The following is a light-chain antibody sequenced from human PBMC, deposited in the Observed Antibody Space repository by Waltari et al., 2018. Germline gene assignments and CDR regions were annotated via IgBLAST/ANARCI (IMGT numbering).Light chain of an antibody. Sequence: DIVMTQSPDSLAVSLGERATINCKSSQPVMYSPTNKNVLPWYTQKVGQPPKLLIYWASTRESVVPERFSGSGSGTDVTLTISSLQAEDVAVYYCHQYYKTPWTFGQGTKVEIK. CDR3: HQYYKTPWT. V-gene: IGKV4-1*01. J-gene: IGKJ1*01. CDR2: WAS. CDR1: QPVMYSPTNKNV.